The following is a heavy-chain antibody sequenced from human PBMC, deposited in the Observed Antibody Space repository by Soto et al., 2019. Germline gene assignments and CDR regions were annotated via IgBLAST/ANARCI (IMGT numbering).Heavy chain of an antibody. CDR2: ISDDGSNK. D-gene: IGHD6-19*01. V-gene: IGHV3-30-3*01. Sequence: QVQLVESGGGVVQPGRSLRLSCAASGFTFSNYAMHWVRQAPGKGLEWVAVISDDGSNKYYADSVKGRFTISRDNSQNTLYLQMNSLRNEDTAVYYCARDERLGFYYGMDVW. CDR3: ARDERLGFYYGMDV. CDR1: GFTFSNYA. J-gene: IGHJ6*01.